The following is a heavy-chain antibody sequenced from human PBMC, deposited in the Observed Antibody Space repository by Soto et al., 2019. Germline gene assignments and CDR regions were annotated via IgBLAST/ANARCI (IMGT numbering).Heavy chain of an antibody. CDR3: AKAPYDFWSSGQYLFDH. J-gene: IGHJ4*02. D-gene: IGHD3-3*01. CDR2: ISGSGGTT. CDR1: GFTFGSHA. V-gene: IGHV3-23*01. Sequence: EVQLLDSGGGLVQPGGSLRLSCTVSGFTFGSHAMSWVRQAPGKGLECVSGISGSGGTTFYADSVKGRFTISRDNSKKTLYLQINSLRAEDTAVYYCAKAPYDFWSSGQYLFDHWGQGTLVNVSS.